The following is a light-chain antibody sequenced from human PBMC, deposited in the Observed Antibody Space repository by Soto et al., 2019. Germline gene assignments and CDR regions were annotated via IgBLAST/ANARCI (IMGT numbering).Light chain of an antibody. CDR1: QSVSSY. J-gene: IGKJ5*01. CDR3: QQRSNWRIT. Sequence: EIVMTQSPATLSVSPGERATLPCRASQSVSSYLAWYQQKPGQAPRLLIYDASNRATGIPARFSGSGSGTDFTLTISSLEPEDFAVYYCQQRSNWRITFGQGTRLEIK. CDR2: DAS. V-gene: IGKV3-11*01.